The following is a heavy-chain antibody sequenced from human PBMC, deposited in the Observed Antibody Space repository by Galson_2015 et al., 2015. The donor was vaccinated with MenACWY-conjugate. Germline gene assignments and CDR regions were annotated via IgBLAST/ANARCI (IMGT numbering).Heavy chain of an antibody. CDR2: VSGSSDST. V-gene: IGHV3-23*01. CDR3: AKPSSGWYVFES. J-gene: IGHJ4*02. CDR1: GFTFSSYA. Sequence: RLSCAASGFTFSSYAMSWVRQAPGKGLEWVSAVSGSSDSTYYADSVKGRFTISRDNSKNTLYLQMNSLRAEDTAVYYCAKPSSGWYVFESWGQGTLVTVSS. D-gene: IGHD6-19*01.